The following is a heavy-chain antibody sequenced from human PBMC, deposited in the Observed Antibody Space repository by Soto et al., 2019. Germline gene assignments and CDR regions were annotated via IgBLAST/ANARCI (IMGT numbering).Heavy chain of an antibody. CDR1: GGTFSSYA. D-gene: IGHD5-12*01. CDR3: AREPSYRPSGYSGYDFGASVGWFDP. V-gene: IGHV1-69*13. CDR2: IIPIFGTA. J-gene: IGHJ5*02. Sequence: SVKVSCKASGGTFSSYAISWVRQAPGQGLEWMGGIIPIFGTANYAQKFQGRVTITADESTSTAYMELSSLRSEDTAVYYCAREPSYRPSGYSGYDFGASVGWFDPWGQGTLVTVSS.